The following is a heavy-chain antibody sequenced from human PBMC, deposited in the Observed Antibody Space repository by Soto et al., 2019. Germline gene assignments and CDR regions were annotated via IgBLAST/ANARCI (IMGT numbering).Heavy chain of an antibody. D-gene: IGHD3-22*01. J-gene: IGHJ4*02. CDR1: GFTFSDYY. V-gene: IGHV3-11*06. CDR3: ARGYYDSSGYTGFDY. CDR2: ISSSSSYT. Sequence: QVQLVESGGGLVKPGGSLRLSCAASGFTFSDYYMSWIRQAPGKGLEWVSYISSSSSYTNYADSVKGRFTISRDNAKNSLYRQMNSLRAEDTAVYYCARGYYDSSGYTGFDYWGQGTLVTVSS.